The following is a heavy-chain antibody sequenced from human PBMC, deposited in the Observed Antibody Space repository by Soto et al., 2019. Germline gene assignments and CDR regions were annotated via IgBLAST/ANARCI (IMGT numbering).Heavy chain of an antibody. V-gene: IGHV3-23*01. CDR3: AKREFSMAAISDSRDYYHYGMDV. CDR2: ISGGSYST. D-gene: IGHD5-12*01. Sequence: PGGSLRLSCAASGFTFSSSAMNWVRQAPGKGLEWVSIISGGSYSTYYADSVKGRFTISRDNSRNTLYLQMNSLRAEDTAVYYCAKREFSMAAISDSRDYYHYGMDVWGQGTTVTVSS. J-gene: IGHJ6*02. CDR1: GFTFSSSA.